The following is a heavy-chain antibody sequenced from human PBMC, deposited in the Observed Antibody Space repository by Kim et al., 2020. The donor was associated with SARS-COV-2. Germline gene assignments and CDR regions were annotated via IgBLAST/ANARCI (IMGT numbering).Heavy chain of an antibody. D-gene: IGHD3-16*02. CDR2: INTNTGNP. Sequence: ASVKVSCKASGYTFTSYAMNWVRQAPGQGLEWMGWINTNTGNPTYAQGFTGRFVFSLDTSVSTAYLQISSLKAEDTAVYYCASSFSFGGVIVWGEYFQHWGQGTLVTVSS. J-gene: IGHJ1*01. CDR1: GYTFTSYA. V-gene: IGHV7-4-1*02. CDR3: ASSFSFGGVIVWGEYFQH.